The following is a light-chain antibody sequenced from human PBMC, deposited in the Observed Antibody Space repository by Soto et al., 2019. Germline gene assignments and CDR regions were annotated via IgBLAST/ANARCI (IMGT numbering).Light chain of an antibody. CDR1: QSVSSN. V-gene: IGKV3D-15*01. CDR2: GAA. J-gene: IGKJ5*01. CDR3: QRYNDWPPA. Sequence: VITHSPSTLSVSPGERATLSCRASQSVSSNLAWYQQKPGQAPRLLIYGAAIRATGIPARFSGSGSGTEFTLTISSLQSEDFAVYYCQRYNDWPPAFGQGTRLEIK.